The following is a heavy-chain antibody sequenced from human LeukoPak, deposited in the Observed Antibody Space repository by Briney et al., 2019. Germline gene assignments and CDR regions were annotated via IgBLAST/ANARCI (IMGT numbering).Heavy chain of an antibody. CDR1: GFTFDDYA. CDR3: AKDISSNYALQY. J-gene: IGHJ4*02. Sequence: GGSLRLSCAASGFTFDDYAMHWVRQAPGKGLEWVSLISWDGSSIYYADSVKGRFTISRDNSKNSLWLQMNSLRAEDTALYYCAKDISSNYALQYWGQGTLVTVSS. CDR2: ISWDGSSI. D-gene: IGHD4/OR15-4a*01. V-gene: IGHV3-43D*03.